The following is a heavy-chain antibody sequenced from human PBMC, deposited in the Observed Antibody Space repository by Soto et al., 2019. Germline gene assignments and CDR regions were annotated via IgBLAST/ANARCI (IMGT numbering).Heavy chain of an antibody. CDR1: GGSFSGYY. V-gene: IGHV4-34*01. D-gene: IGHD3-3*01. Sequence: QVQLQQWGAGLLKPSETLSLTCAVYGGSFSGYYWSWIRQPPGKGLEWIGEINHSGSTNYNPSLKSRVTISVDTSKNQFSLKLSSVTAADTAVYYCARYDFWSGLYGMDVWGQGTTVTVSS. CDR3: ARYDFWSGLYGMDV. J-gene: IGHJ6*02. CDR2: INHSGST.